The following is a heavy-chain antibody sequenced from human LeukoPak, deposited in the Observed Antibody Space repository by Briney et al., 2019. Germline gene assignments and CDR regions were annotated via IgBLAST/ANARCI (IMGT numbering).Heavy chain of an antibody. Sequence: PGGSLRPSCAASGFTFSSYAMGWVRQAPGKGLEWVSCISGSGGSTYYADSVKGRFTISRDNSKNTLYLQMNSLRAEDTAVYYCAKDLGYSSSCYSPGAGYYFDYWGQGTLVTVSS. V-gene: IGHV3-23*01. D-gene: IGHD6-13*01. CDR2: ISGSGGST. CDR1: GFTFSSYA. J-gene: IGHJ4*02. CDR3: AKDLGYSSSCYSPGAGYYFDY.